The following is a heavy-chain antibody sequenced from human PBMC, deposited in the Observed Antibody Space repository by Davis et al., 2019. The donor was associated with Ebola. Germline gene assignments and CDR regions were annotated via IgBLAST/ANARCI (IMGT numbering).Heavy chain of an antibody. Sequence: ASVKVSCKASGYIFTTYYVHWVRQAPGQGLEWMGVINPSSGSTTYAPKFEGRVSMTRDTSTSTLYMDLSSLGPDDTAVYYCARVAPLHGDFDYWGQGTLVTVSS. CDR1: GYIFTTYY. CDR3: ARVAPLHGDFDY. D-gene: IGHD4-17*01. V-gene: IGHV1-46*01. J-gene: IGHJ4*02. CDR2: INPSSGST.